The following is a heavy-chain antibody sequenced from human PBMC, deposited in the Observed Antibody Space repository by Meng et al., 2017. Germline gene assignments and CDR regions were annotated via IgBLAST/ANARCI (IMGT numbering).Heavy chain of an antibody. Sequence: GESLKISCAASGFTFSSYAMHWVRQAPGKGLEWVAVISYDGSNKYYADSVKGRFTISRDNSKNTLYLQMNSLRAEDTAVYYCARAQGYSYGDAFDIWGQGTTVTVSS. J-gene: IGHJ3*02. V-gene: IGHV3-30*04. CDR1: GFTFSSYA. CDR3: ARAQGYSYGDAFDI. CDR2: ISYDGSNK. D-gene: IGHD5-18*01.